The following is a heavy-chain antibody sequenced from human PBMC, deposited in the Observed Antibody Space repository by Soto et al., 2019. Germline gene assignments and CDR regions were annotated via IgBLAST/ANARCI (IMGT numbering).Heavy chain of an antibody. CDR3: ASAAVTGTAGLDF. D-gene: IGHD6-19*01. CDR1: GGSFSGYY. J-gene: IGHJ4*02. V-gene: IGHV4-34*10. CDR2: INHSGST. Sequence: SETLSLTCAVYGGSFSGYYWSWIRQPPGKGLEWIGEINHSGSTNYNPSLKSRVTMTRDTSISTAYMELSRLTSDDTAVYYCASAAVTGTAGLDFWGQGTQVTVSS.